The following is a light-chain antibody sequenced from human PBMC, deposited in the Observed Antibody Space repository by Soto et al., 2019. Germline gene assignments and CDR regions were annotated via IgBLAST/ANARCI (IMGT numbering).Light chain of an antibody. CDR3: QQLNSYPLT. CDR2: AAS. J-gene: IGKJ4*01. CDR1: QGISSY. Sequence: IQLTQSPSFLSASVGDRVTTTCRASQGISSYLAWYQQKPGKAPKLLIYAASTLQSGVPSRFSGSGSGTEFTLTISSLQPEDVATYYCQQLNSYPLTLGGGTKVDI. V-gene: IGKV1-9*01.